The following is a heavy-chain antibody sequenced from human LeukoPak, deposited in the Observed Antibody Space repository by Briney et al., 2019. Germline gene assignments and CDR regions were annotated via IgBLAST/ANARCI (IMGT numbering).Heavy chain of an antibody. CDR2: IIPILGIA. CDR3: ARDGVVPAAMDPYYFDY. D-gene: IGHD2-2*01. V-gene: IGHV1-69*04. J-gene: IGHJ4*02. CDR1: GGTFSSYT. Sequence: GASVKVSCKASGGTFSSYTISWVRQAPGQGLEWMGRIIPILGIANYAQKFQGRVTITADKSTSTAYMELSSLRSEDTAVYYCARDGVVPAAMDPYYFDYWGQGTLVTVSS.